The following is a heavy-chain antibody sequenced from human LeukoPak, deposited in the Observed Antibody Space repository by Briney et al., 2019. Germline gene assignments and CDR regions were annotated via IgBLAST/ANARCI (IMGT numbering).Heavy chain of an antibody. V-gene: IGHV3-20*04. CDR3: ARDGNYGSGSYYSV. D-gene: IGHD3-10*01. Sequence: PGGSLRLSCAASGFTFDDYGMSWVRQAPGKGLEWISGVNWNGGSTGYADSVKGRFTISRDNAKNSLYLQMNSLRAEDTAVYYCARDGNYGSGSYYSVWGQGTMVTVSS. CDR2: VNWNGGST. J-gene: IGHJ3*01. CDR1: GFTFDDYG.